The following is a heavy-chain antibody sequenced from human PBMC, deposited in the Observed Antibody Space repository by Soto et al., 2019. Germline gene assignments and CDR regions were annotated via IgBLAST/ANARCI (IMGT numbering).Heavy chain of an antibody. CDR3: AREGASGSHIGY. Sequence: QVQLVQSGAEVKNPGSSVKVSCKASGGTFSSYAISWVRQAPGQGLEWMGGIIPILGTANYPQTFQGRVTITADESTSTAYMELSSLRSEDTAVYYCAREGASGSHIGYWGQGNLVTVSS. J-gene: IGHJ4*02. CDR1: GGTFSSYA. D-gene: IGHD3-22*01. V-gene: IGHV1-69*01. CDR2: IIPILGTA.